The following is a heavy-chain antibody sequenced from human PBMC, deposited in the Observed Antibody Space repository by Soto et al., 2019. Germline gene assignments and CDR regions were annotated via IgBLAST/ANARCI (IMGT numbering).Heavy chain of an antibody. CDR3: AKSPGMYYYDSSGYYHYDY. Sequence: VLSRRLSCAASGCSCSSHAMCRARQCPGKEREWFSAISGSGVSTYYADSVKGRFTISRDNSKNTLYLQMNSLRAEDTAVYYCAKSPGMYYYDSSGYYHYDYWGQGTLVTVSS. V-gene: IGHV3-23*01. D-gene: IGHD3-22*01. CDR2: ISGSGVST. CDR1: GCSCSSHA. J-gene: IGHJ4*02.